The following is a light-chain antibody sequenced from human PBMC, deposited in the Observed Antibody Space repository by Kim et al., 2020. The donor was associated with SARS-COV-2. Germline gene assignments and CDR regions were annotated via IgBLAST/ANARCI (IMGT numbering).Light chain of an antibody. CDR2: ATS. V-gene: IGKV3-15*01. CDR3: QKYNNWPYT. CDR1: QSVGSN. Sequence: EIVMTQSPATLSVSPGERATLSCRASQSVGSNLAWYQQLPGQAPRLLMYATSTRATGIPARLSGSGSATEFTLTVSSLQSEDFAVYYCQKYNNWPYTFGQGTKLEI. J-gene: IGKJ2*01.